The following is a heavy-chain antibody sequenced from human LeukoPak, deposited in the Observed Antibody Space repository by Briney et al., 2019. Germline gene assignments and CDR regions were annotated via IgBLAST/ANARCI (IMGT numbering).Heavy chain of an antibody. CDR3: ARDPGSFYDY. V-gene: IGHV1-18*04. J-gene: IGHJ4*02. CDR2: ISGYNGNT. CDR1: GYSFTSYG. Sequence: ASVKISCKASGYSFTSYGISWVRQAPGQGLEWMGWISGYNGNTNHAQKFQGRVTMTTDTSTTTAYMELRSLRSDDTAVYYCARDPGSFYDYWGQGTQVTVSS. D-gene: IGHD1-26*01.